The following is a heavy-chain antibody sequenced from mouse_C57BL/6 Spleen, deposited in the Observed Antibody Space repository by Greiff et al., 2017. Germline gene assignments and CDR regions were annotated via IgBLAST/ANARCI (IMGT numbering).Heavy chain of an antibody. CDR3: ARKIYSSSYAYPMDY. CDR1: GFSLTSYG. CDR2: IWSGGST. J-gene: IGHJ4*01. V-gene: IGHV2-2*01. D-gene: IGHD1-1*01. Sequence: VKLVESGPGLVQPSQSLSITCTVSGFSLTSYGVHWVRQSPGKGLEWLGVIWSGGSTDYNAAFISRLSISQDNSKSQVLFKMNSLQADDTTIYXCARKIYSSSYAYPMDYWGQGTSVTVSS.